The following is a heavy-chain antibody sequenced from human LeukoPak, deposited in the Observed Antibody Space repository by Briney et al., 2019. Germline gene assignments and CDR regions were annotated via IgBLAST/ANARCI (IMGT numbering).Heavy chain of an antibody. CDR2: IRYDGSNK. J-gene: IGHJ4*02. Sequence: GGSLRLSCAASGFTFSSYGMHWVRQAPGKGLEWVAFIRYDGSNKYYADSVKGRFTISRDNSKNTLYLQMNSLRAEDTAVYYCAKDLGRGYSGYAIDYWGQGTLVTVSS. V-gene: IGHV3-30*02. CDR3: AKDLGRGYSGYAIDY. CDR1: GFTFSSYG. D-gene: IGHD5-12*01.